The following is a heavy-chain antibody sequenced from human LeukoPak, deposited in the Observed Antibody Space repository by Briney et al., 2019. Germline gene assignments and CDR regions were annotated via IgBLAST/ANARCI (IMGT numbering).Heavy chain of an antibody. CDR3: ARGLGGHSSSSQGWGLYYFDY. V-gene: IGHV1-46*01. Sequence: ASVKVSCKASGYTFTSYYMHWLRQAPGQGLEWMGIINPSGGSTSYAQKFQGRVTMTRDTSTSTVYMELSSLRSEDTAVYYCARGLGGHSSSSQGWGLYYFDYWGQGTLVTVSS. CDR2: INPSGGST. J-gene: IGHJ4*02. D-gene: IGHD6-6*01. CDR1: GYTFTSYY.